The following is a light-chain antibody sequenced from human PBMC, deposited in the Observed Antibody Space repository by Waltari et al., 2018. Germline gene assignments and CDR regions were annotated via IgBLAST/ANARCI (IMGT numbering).Light chain of an antibody. Sequence: YQQLPGAAPTLLSYGNSNRPSGVPDRISGSTSGTSASLAITGLQAEDATDYYCQSYDSSLGGSVFGGGTKLTVL. V-gene: IGLV1-40*01. J-gene: IGLJ2*01. CDR3: QSYDSSLGGSV. CDR2: GNS.